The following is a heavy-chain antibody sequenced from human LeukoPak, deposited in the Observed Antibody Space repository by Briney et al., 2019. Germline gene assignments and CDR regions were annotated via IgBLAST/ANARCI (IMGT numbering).Heavy chain of an antibody. Sequence: KISETLSLTCAVYGGSFSGYYWSWIRQPPGKGLEWIGEINHSGSTNYNPSLKSRVTISVDTSKNQFSLKLRSVTAADTAVYYCARVVGIAARLGVRTSPLVYWGQGTLVTVSS. D-gene: IGHD6-6*01. J-gene: IGHJ4*02. V-gene: IGHV4-34*01. CDR2: INHSGST. CDR1: GGSFSGYY. CDR3: ARVVGIAARLGVRTSPLVY.